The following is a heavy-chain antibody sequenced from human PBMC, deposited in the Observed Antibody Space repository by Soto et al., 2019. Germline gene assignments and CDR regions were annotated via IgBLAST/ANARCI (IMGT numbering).Heavy chain of an antibody. CDR3: AEIATVTTGPFDY. D-gene: IGHD4-17*01. V-gene: IGHV4-34*01. J-gene: IGHJ4*02. CDR1: GGSFSGYY. CDR2: INHSGST. Sequence: SETLSLTCAVYGGSFSGYYWSWIRQPPGKGLEWIGEINHSGSTNYNPSLKSRVTISVDTSKNQFSLKLSSVTAADTAVYYCAEIATVTTGPFDYWGQGTLVTVSS.